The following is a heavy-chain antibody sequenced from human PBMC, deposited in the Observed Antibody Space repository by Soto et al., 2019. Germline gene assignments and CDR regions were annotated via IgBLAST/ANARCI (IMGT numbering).Heavy chain of an antibody. V-gene: IGHV1-69*12. CDR2: IIPIFGTA. Sequence: QVQLVQSGAEVKKPGSSVKVSCTASGGTFSSYAISWVRQAPGQGLEWMGGIIPIFGTANYAQKFQGRVTITADESTSTAYMELISLRSEDTAVYYCARESRYCSGGSCYFLPGIDYWGQGTLVTVSS. CDR1: GGTFSSYA. D-gene: IGHD2-15*01. CDR3: ARESRYCSGGSCYFLPGIDY. J-gene: IGHJ4*02.